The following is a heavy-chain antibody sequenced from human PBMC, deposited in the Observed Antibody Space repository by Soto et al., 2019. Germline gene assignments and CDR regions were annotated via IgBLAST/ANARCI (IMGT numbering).Heavy chain of an antibody. J-gene: IGHJ3*02. CDR2: IYYSGST. Sequence: PSETLSLTCTVSGGSISSSSYYWGWIRQPPGKGLEWIGSIYYSGSTYYNPSLKSRVTISVDTSKNQFSLKLSSVTAADTAVYYCARTSSLDIVVVVAAHHDAFDIWGQGTMVT. CDR1: GGSISSSSYY. CDR3: ARTSSLDIVVVVAAHHDAFDI. V-gene: IGHV4-39*01. D-gene: IGHD2-15*01.